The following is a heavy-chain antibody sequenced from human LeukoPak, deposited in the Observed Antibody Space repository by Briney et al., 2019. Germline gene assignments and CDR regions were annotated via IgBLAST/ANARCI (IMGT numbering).Heavy chain of an antibody. CDR2: IYYSGST. J-gene: IGHJ3*02. CDR3: ARGVVVVPAAMEEGAFDI. D-gene: IGHD2-2*01. CDR1: GGSISSSSYY. V-gene: IGHV4-39*01. Sequence: SETLSLTCTVSGGSISSSSYYWGWIRQPPGKGLEWIGSIYYSGSTYYNPSLKSRVTISVDTSKNQFSLKLSSVTAADTAVYYCARGVVVVPAAMEEGAFDIWGQGTMVTVSS.